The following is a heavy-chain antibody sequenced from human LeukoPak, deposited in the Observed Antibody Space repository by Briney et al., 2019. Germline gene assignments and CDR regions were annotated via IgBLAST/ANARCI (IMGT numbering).Heavy chain of an antibody. CDR1: GFTFSSYA. J-gene: IGHJ4*02. Sequence: GGSLGLSCAASGFTFSSYAMSWVRQAPGKGLGWVSVISGGGSRTYYAASVKGRFTISRDNSENTLYLQMNSLRAEDTALYYCAKGTYSHTSGTSSTETFGENWGQGTLVTVSS. CDR3: AKGTYSHTSGTSSTETFGEN. V-gene: IGHV3-23*01. CDR2: ISGGGSRT. D-gene: IGHD3-10*01.